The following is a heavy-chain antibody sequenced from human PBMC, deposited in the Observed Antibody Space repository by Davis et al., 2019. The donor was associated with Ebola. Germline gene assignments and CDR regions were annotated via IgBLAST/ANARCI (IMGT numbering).Heavy chain of an antibody. CDR3: ARVVVSHYYYMDV. D-gene: IGHD3-22*01. CDR1: GGSFSGYY. V-gene: IGHV4-34*01. Sequence: PSETLSLTCAVYGGSFSGYYWSWIRQPPGKGLEWIGEINHSGSTNYNPSLKSRVTISVDTSKNQFSLKLSSVTAADTAVYYCARVVVSHYYYMDVWGKGTTVTVSS. J-gene: IGHJ6*03. CDR2: INHSGST.